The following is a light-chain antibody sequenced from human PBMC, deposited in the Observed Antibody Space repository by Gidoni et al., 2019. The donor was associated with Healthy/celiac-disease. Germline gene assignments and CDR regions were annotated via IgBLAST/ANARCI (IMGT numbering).Light chain of an antibody. J-gene: IGLJ2*01. CDR3: SSYTSSSIVV. CDR1: SSDVGGYNY. Sequence: QSALPQPASVSVSPGQSITISCTGTSSDVGGYNYVSWYQQHPGKAPKLMIYEVSNRPSGVSNRFSGSKSGNTASLTISGLQAEDEADYYCSSYTSSSIVVFGGGTKLTVL. V-gene: IGLV2-14*01. CDR2: EVS.